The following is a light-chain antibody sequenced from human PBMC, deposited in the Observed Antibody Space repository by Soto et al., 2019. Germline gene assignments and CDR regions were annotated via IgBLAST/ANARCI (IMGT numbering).Light chain of an antibody. CDR1: QSVSRNF. Sequence: ENVLTQSPGTLSLSPGERATLSCRASQSVSRNFLAWYQQKPGQAPRLLIYHASNRATGIPDRFSGSGSGTDFTLTISRLEPEDFAMYYCQQYASARRTFGQGPNLEIK. CDR2: HAS. J-gene: IGKJ2*01. CDR3: QQYASARRT. V-gene: IGKV3-20*01.